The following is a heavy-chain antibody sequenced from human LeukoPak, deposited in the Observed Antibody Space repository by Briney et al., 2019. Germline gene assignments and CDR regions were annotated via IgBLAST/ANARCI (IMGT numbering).Heavy chain of an antibody. CDR1: GFIFSGYW. J-gene: IGHJ3*02. V-gene: IGHV4-34*01. D-gene: IGHD2-15*01. Sequence: GSLRLSCAASGFIFSGYWMTWIRQPPGKGLEWIGEINHSGSTNYNPSLKSRVTISVDTSKNQFSLKLSSVTAADTAVYYCARLTGGYCSGGSCYRRAFDIWGQGTMVTVSS. CDR2: INHSGST. CDR3: ARLTGGYCSGGSCYRRAFDI.